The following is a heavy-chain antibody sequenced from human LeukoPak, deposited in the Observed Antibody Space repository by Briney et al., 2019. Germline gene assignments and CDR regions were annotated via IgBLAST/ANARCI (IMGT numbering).Heavy chain of an antibody. CDR3: ARDLIAARPRDRGYYYYYYGMDV. J-gene: IGHJ6*02. CDR2: INPNSGGT. V-gene: IGHV1-2*02. D-gene: IGHD6-6*01. Sequence: ASVKVSCKASGYTFTDYYMHWVRQAPGQGLEWMGWINPNSGGTNYAQKFQGRVTMTRDTSISTAYMELSRLRSDDTAVYYCARDLIAARPRDRGYYYYYYGMDVWGQGTTVTVSS. CDR1: GYTFTDYY.